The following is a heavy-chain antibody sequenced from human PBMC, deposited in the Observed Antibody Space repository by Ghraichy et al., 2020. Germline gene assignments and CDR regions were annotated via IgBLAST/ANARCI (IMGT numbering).Heavy chain of an antibody. CDR1: GGSISSSSYY. CDR3: ARVNLGTTYADWYFDL. D-gene: IGHD1-7*01. CDR2: IYYSGST. J-gene: IGHJ2*01. V-gene: IGHV4-39*01. Sequence: SETLSLTCTVSGGSISSSSYYWGWIRQPPGEGLEWIGSIYYSGSTYYNPSLKSRVTISVDTSKNQFSVKLSSVTAADTAVYYCARVNLGTTYADWYFDLWGRGTLGTVSS.